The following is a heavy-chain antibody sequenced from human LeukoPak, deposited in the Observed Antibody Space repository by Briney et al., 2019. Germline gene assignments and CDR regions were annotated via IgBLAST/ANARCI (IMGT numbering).Heavy chain of an antibody. CDR1: GFSFSSHS. J-gene: IGHJ2*01. Sequence: PGGSLRLSCAASGFSFSSHSMNWVRQAPGKGLEWVSVFYSGGDTHYADSVKGRFTISRDNSKNTLYLQMNSLRAEDTAVYYCARDSTGYWYFDLWGRGTLVSVSS. V-gene: IGHV3-53*01. CDR3: ARDSTGYWYFDL. CDR2: FYSGGDT. D-gene: IGHD3-3*02.